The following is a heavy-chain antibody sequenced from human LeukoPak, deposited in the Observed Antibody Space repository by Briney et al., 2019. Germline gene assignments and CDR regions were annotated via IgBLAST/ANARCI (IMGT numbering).Heavy chain of an antibody. CDR3: ASISYSSGWFGGY. CDR2: IRGSGAAT. D-gene: IGHD6-19*01. CDR1: GFTFSDHH. V-gene: IGHV3-23*01. Sequence: GGSLRLSCAASGFTFSDHHMSWVRQAPGEGLEWVSGIRGSGAATYYADSVKGRFTISRDNSMNTVYLQMNSLRAEDTAVYYCASISYSSGWFGGYWGQGTLVTVSS. J-gene: IGHJ4*02.